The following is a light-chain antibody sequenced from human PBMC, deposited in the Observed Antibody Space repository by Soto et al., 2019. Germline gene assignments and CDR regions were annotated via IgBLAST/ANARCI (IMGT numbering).Light chain of an antibody. J-gene: IGKJ2*01. CDR3: QQYYTTRRT. CDR1: RNLLYSSNNKNY. Sequence: DIVMTESPDSLAVSLGERATINCKSSRNLLYSSNNKNYFAWYQQKPGQPPKLLIYWASTRESGVPDRFSGSGSGTDFALTISSLQAEDVAVYYCQQYYTTRRTFGQGTKLEI. V-gene: IGKV4-1*01. CDR2: WAS.